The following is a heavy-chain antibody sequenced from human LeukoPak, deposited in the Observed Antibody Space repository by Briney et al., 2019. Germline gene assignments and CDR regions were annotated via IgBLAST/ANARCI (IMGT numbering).Heavy chain of an antibody. CDR1: GSTFTSYD. D-gene: IGHD3-9*01. CDR3: ARVRARYFDLLLYY. Sequence: APVTLSFTASGSTFTSYDINWVRQATGQGLEWMGWMNPNSGNTGYAKKFQGRVTMTTNNSISTAYMELSSLRSEDTAVYYCARVRARYFDLLLYYWGQGTLVTVSS. CDR2: MNPNSGNT. J-gene: IGHJ4*02. V-gene: IGHV1-8*01.